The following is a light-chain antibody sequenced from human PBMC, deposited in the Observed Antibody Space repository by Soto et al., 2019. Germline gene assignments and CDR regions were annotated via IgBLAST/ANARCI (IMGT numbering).Light chain of an antibody. CDR2: GAS. Sequence: EIVLAQSPGTLSLSQGERATLSCRASQSVNSNYLTWFRQKPGQAPRLLIYGASTRATGIPDRFSGSGSGTDFTLTISGLEPEDFEVYYCQLYGSSLVTFGQGTRLEI. J-gene: IGKJ2*01. CDR1: QSVNSNY. CDR3: QLYGSSLVT. V-gene: IGKV3-20*01.